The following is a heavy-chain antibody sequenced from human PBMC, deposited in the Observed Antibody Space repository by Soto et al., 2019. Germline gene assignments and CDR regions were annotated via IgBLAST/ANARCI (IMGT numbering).Heavy chain of an antibody. Sequence: QVQLVQSGAEVKKPGSSVKVSCKASGGTFSSYAISWVRHAPGQGLEWMGGIIPIFGTANYAQKFQGRVTITADESTSTAYMELCSLRSEDTAVYYCARVFAMVRGSNWLDPWGQGTLVTVSS. CDR3: ARVFAMVRGSNWLDP. J-gene: IGHJ5*02. CDR2: IIPIFGTA. CDR1: GGTFSSYA. D-gene: IGHD3-10*01. V-gene: IGHV1-69*01.